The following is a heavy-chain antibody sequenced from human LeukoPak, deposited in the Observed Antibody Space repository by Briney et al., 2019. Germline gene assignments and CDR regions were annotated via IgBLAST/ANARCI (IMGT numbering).Heavy chain of an antibody. CDR1: GFTFDDYD. Sequence: GGSLRLSCAASGFTFDDYDMSWVRQAPGKGLEWVSGINWNGDSTGYADSVRGRFTIPRDNAKNSLYLQMNSLRAEDTAVYYCARSDHNSWNAFDIWGQGTMVTVSS. J-gene: IGHJ3*02. V-gene: IGHV3-20*04. CDR2: INWNGDST. D-gene: IGHD1-26*01. CDR3: ARSDHNSWNAFDI.